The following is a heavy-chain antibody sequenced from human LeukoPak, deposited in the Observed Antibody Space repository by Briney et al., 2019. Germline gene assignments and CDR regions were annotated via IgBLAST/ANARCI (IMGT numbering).Heavy chain of an antibody. Sequence: PGGSLRLSCAASGFTFSSYAMSWVRQAPEKGLEWVSAIGGSGGSTYYADSVKGRFTISRDNSKNTLYLQMNSLRAEDTAVYYCAKDQYDSSGYFILPCDYWGQGTLVTVSS. J-gene: IGHJ4*02. CDR1: GFTFSSYA. D-gene: IGHD3-22*01. CDR2: IGGSGGST. CDR3: AKDQYDSSGYFILPCDY. V-gene: IGHV3-23*01.